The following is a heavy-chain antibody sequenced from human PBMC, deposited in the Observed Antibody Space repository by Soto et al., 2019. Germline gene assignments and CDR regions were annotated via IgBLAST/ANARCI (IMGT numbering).Heavy chain of an antibody. J-gene: IGHJ4*02. CDR2: VSGSGANT. CDR1: GITFSGYA. Sequence: GGSLRLSCAASGITFSGYAMSWVRQAPGKGLERVSTVSGSGANTYYADSVKGRFTISRDNSENTLYLQMISLRAEDMAIYYCAKGPHSSGWHYFDYWGQGTLVTVSS. CDR3: AKGPHSSGWHYFDY. D-gene: IGHD6-19*01. V-gene: IGHV3-23*01.